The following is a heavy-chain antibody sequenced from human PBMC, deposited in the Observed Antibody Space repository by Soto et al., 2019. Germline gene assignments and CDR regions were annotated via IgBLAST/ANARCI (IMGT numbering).Heavy chain of an antibody. CDR3: ARRSSGWSDY. Sequence: QVQLVQSGAEVKKPGASVKVSCKASGYTFSDYYMHWVRQAPGKGLEWMGWINPNSGGTNYAQKFQGRVTMTRDTSISTAYMELTSLTSDDTAMYYCARRSSGWSDYWGQGTLVTVSS. CDR1: GYTFSDYY. D-gene: IGHD6-19*01. J-gene: IGHJ4*02. V-gene: IGHV1-2*02. CDR2: INPNSGGT.